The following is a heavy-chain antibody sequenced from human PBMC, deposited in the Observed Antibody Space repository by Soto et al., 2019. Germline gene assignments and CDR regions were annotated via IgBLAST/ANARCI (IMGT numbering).Heavy chain of an antibody. D-gene: IGHD5-18*01. J-gene: IGHJ5*02. Sequence: SETLSLTCTVSGGSVSSGSYYWSWIRQPPGKGLEWIGYIYYSGSTNYNPSLKSRVTISVDTSKNQFSLKLSSVTAADTAVYYCARVSRGYSYGYGSWFDPWGQGTLVTVSS. CDR2: IYYSGST. CDR1: GGSVSSGSYY. V-gene: IGHV4-61*01. CDR3: ARVSRGYSYGYGSWFDP.